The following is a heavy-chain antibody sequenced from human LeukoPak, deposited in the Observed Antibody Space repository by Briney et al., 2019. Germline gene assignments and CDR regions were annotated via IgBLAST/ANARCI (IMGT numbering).Heavy chain of an antibody. CDR1: GFTFSNYA. Sequence: GGSLRLSCAASGFTFSNYAMRWVRQAPGKGLEWVLGISGSGDSTYYADSVKGRFTISRDNSKNTLYLQMNSLRAEDTAVYYCAKSHSSGYGMDVWGKGTTVTISS. D-gene: IGHD3-22*01. J-gene: IGHJ6*04. CDR3: AKSHSSGYGMDV. V-gene: IGHV3-23*01. CDR2: ISGSGDST.